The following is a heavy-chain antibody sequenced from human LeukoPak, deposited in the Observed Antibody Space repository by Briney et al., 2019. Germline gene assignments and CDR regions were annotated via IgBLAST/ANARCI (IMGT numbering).Heavy chain of an antibody. Sequence: PGGSLRLSCAASGFTFSNYWINWVRQAPGKGLEWVSYISGSGSTKYYADSVKGRFTISRDNARNSVYLQMNSLRAEDTAVYYCAELGITMIGGVWGKGTTVTISS. CDR3: AELGITMIGGV. CDR1: GFTFSNYW. V-gene: IGHV3-48*04. CDR2: ISGSGSTK. D-gene: IGHD3-10*02. J-gene: IGHJ6*04.